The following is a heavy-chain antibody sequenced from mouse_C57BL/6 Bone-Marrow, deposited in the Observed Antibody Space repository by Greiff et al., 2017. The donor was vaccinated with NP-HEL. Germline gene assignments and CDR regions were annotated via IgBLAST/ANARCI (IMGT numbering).Heavy chain of an antibody. J-gene: IGHJ3*01. D-gene: IGHD2-1*01. CDR2: IDPSDSYT. V-gene: IGHV1-59*01. CDR1: GYTFTSYW. CDR3: ARSYGNLWFAY. Sequence: VQLQQPGAELVRPGTSVKLSCKASGYTFTSYWMHWVKQRPGQGLEWIGVIDPSDSYTNYNPKFKGKATLTVDTSSSTAYMQLSSLTSEDSAVYYCARSYGNLWFAYWGQGTLVTVSA.